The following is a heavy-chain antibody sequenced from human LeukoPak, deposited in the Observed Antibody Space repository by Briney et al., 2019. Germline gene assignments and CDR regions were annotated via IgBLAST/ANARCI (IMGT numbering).Heavy chain of an antibody. CDR3: ARGGGSSGYYYGIDY. CDR1: GGTFSSYA. V-gene: IGHV1-69*04. J-gene: IGHJ4*02. CDR2: IIPILGIA. D-gene: IGHD3-22*01. Sequence: ASVKVSCKASGGTFSSYAISWVRQAPGQGLEWMGRIIPILGIANYAQKFQGRVTITADKSTSTAYMELSSLRSEDTAVYYCARGGGSSGYYYGIDYWGQGTLVTVSS.